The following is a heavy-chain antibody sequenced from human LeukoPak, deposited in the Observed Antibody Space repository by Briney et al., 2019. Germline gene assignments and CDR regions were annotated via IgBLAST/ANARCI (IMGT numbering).Heavy chain of an antibody. J-gene: IGHJ6*02. D-gene: IGHD6-19*01. V-gene: IGHV3-66*01. CDR1: GFTFSSYA. Sequence: GGSLRLSCAASGFTFSSYAMSWVRQAPGKGLEWVSVFYSGGSTFYAGSVKGRFTISRDNSKNTLYLQMNSLRAEDTAVYYCARDKAVAGTPAYYGMDVWGQGTTVTVSS. CDR2: FYSGGST. CDR3: ARDKAVAGTPAYYGMDV.